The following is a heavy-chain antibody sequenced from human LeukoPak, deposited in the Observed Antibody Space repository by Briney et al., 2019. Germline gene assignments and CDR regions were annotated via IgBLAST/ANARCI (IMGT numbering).Heavy chain of an antibody. CDR1: GYTFTSYG. CDR3: ARGRRWGYCSSTSCYEGLYYYYYMDV. D-gene: IGHD2-2*01. CDR2: IIPIFGTA. J-gene: IGHJ6*03. V-gene: IGHV1-69*13. Sequence: GASVKVSCKASGYTFTSYGISWVRQAPGQGLEWMGGIIPIFGTANYAQKFQGRVTITADESTSTAYMELSSLRSEDTAVYYCARGRRWGYCSSTSCYEGLYYYYYMDVWGKGTTVTVSS.